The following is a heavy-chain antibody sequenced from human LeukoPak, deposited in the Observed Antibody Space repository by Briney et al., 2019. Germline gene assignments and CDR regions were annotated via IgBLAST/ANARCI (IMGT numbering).Heavy chain of an antibody. V-gene: IGHV1-2*06. CDR2: INPNSGGT. CDR1: GYTFTGYY. Sequence: ASVKVSCKASGYTFTGYYMHWVRQAPGQGLEWMGRINPNSGGTNYAQKFRGRVTMTRDTSISKAYMELSRLRSDDTAVYYCAIRTDWHLFDYWGQGTLVTVSS. CDR3: AIRTDWHLFDY. J-gene: IGHJ4*02. D-gene: IGHD3-9*01.